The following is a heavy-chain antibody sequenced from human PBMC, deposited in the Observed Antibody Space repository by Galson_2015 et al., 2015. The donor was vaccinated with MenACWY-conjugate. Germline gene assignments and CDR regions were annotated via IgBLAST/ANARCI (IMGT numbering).Heavy chain of an antibody. CDR1: GGSVSSSNFC. CDR2: ICYTGTT. CDR3: ARPREGLGVTGTKDGMDV. Sequence: ETLSLTCTVSGGSVSSSNFCWGWIRQPPGKGLEWIGSICYTGTTYYNPSLSSRLTLSVDTSKNLLSLQLSSVTAADTAVYYCARPREGLGVTGTKDGMDVWGQGTTVIVSS. D-gene: IGHD3-3*01. J-gene: IGHJ6*02. V-gene: IGHV4-39*07.